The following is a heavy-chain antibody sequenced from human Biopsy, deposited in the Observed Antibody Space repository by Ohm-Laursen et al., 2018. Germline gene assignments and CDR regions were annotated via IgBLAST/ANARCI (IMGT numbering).Heavy chain of an antibody. Sequence: GASVKVSCKGSGGNFGSYTISWVRQAPGQGLEWMGGIVPFFGTEEYAQKYQDRVTITADESTDTVYMELRSLRSEDTAVYYCARATNSTGWPYYYFYGMDVWGQGTTVTVSS. CDR3: ARATNSTGWPYYYFYGMDV. D-gene: IGHD2/OR15-2a*01. V-gene: IGHV1-69*13. CDR2: IVPFFGTE. J-gene: IGHJ6*02. CDR1: GGNFGSYT.